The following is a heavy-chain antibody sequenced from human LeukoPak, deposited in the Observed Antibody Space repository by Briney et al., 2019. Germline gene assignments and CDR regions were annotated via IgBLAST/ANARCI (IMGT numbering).Heavy chain of an antibody. CDR2: IIPILGIA. V-gene: IGHV1-69*04. D-gene: IGHD2-2*01. J-gene: IGHJ6*02. Sequence: SVKVSCKASGGTFSSYAISWVRQAPGQGLEWMGRIIPILGIANYAQKFQGRVTITADKSTSTAYMELSSLRSEDTAVYYCASGGGYRSSTSCYHGWYYGMDVWGQGTTVTVSS. CDR1: GGTFSSYA. CDR3: ASGGGYRSSTSCYHGWYYGMDV.